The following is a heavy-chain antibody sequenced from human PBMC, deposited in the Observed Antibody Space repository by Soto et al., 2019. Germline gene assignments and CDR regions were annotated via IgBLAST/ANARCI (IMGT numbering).Heavy chain of an antibody. CDR3: AKGRFDVVCISYFDH. CDR2: ISYDGTEE. D-gene: IGHD3-3*02. J-gene: IGHJ4*01. Sequence: GRSLRLSCAAAGFTSSSFGMHWLRQTPGNGMEWGGVISYDGTEEKYAACVKRRSSVSRDTPRNTEYLQMNRLRGDDSAIYSCAKGRFDVVCISYFDHWGQGTLVTVSS. CDR1: GFTSSSFG. V-gene: IGHV3-30*18.